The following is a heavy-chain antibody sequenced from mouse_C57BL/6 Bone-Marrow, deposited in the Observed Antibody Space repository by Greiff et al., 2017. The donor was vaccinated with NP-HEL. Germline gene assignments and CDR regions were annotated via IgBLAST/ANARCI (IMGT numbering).Heavy chain of an antibody. CDR2: IHPSDSDT. D-gene: IGHD2-3*01. CDR3: AIRVIYDGYYLYYLDY. CDR1: GYTFTSYW. V-gene: IGHV1-74*01. Sequence: QVQLQQPGAELVKPGASVKVSCKASGYTFTSYWMHWVKQRPGQGLEWIGRIHPSDSDTNYNQKFKGKATLTVDKSSSTAYMQLSSLTSEDSAVLYCAIRVIYDGYYLYYLDYWGQGTTLTVSS. J-gene: IGHJ2*01.